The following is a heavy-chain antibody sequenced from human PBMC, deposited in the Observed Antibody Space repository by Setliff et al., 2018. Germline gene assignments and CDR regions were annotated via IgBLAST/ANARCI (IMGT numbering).Heavy chain of an antibody. CDR2: IYYRGST. D-gene: IGHD7-27*01. V-gene: IGHV4-38-2*01. Sequence: SETLSLTCAVSGYSVSSGYNWGWIRQPPGKGLEWIASIYYRGSTSYNSSLKSRVSISVDTSKNQFSLNLNSVTAADTAVYYCATLTGDRGVDYWGQGRLVTVSS. J-gene: IGHJ4*02. CDR1: GYSVSSGYN. CDR3: ATLTGDRGVDY.